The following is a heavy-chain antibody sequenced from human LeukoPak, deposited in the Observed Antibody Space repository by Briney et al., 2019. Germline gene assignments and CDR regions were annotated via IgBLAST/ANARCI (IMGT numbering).Heavy chain of an antibody. CDR1: GFTVSDYS. CDR3: ARRSGIAVAGAFDY. Sequence: GGSLRLSCAASGFTVSDYSMSWVRQAPGKGLEWVSYISSSSSTIYYADSVKGRFTISRDNAKNSLYLQMNSLRAEDTAVYYCARRSGIAVAGAFDYWGQGTLVTVSS. CDR2: ISSSSSTI. J-gene: IGHJ4*02. D-gene: IGHD6-19*01. V-gene: IGHV3-11*01.